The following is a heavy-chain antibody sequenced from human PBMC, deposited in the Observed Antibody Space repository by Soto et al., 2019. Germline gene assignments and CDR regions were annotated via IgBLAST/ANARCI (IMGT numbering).Heavy chain of an antibody. Sequence: QITLKESGPTLVKPTQTLTLTCTFSGFSLSTSGVGVGWIRQPPGKALEWLALIYWDDDKRYSPSLKSRVTISKDTSNNKVVPTTTIIDPVDTATYYGARRRLRLRPQYWGQGNLGNVS. D-gene: IGHD5-12*01. CDR1: GFSLSTSGVG. CDR2: IYWDDDK. J-gene: IGHJ4*02. V-gene: IGHV2-5*02. CDR3: ARRRLRLRPQY.